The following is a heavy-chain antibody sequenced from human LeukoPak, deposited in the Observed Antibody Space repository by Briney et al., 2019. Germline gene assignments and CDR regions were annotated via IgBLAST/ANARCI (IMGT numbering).Heavy chain of an antibody. CDR1: GGSIGNYY. D-gene: IGHD2-8*01. V-gene: IGHV4-59*12. Sequence: SETLSLTCTVSGGSIGNYYWSWIRQPPGKGLEWIGYIYYSGSTNFNPSLKSRVTISVDTSKNQYSLKLSSVTAADTAVYYCARARTIRRVLMVYANYYYMDVWGKGTTVTVSS. J-gene: IGHJ6*03. CDR3: ARARTIRRVLMVYANYYYMDV. CDR2: IYYSGST.